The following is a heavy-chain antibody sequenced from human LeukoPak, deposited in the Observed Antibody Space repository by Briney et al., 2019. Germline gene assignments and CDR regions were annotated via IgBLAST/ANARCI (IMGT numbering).Heavy chain of an antibody. Sequence: SETLSLTRVVSGYSITAGFSWGWIRQPPGKGLEWIATISYNGNTYYNPSLKSRVTISAYTSKNQFSLRLTSVTAADTAVYYCAREGAVLGIYPWGQGKAVTISS. D-gene: IGHD3-16*01. CDR1: GYSITAGFS. CDR2: ISYNGNT. V-gene: IGHV4-38-2*02. J-gene: IGHJ5*02. CDR3: AREGAVLGIYP.